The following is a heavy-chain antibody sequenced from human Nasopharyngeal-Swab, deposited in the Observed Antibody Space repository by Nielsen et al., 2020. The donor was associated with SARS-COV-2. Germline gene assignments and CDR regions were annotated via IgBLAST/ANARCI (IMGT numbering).Heavy chain of an antibody. CDR2: IYTSGST. Sequence: SETLSLTCTVSGGSISSYYWSWIRQPAGKGLEWIGRIYTSGSTNYNPSLKSRVTMSVDTSKNQFSLKLSSVTAADTAVYYCARSAAQTNNFYYYYGMDVWGQGTTVTVSS. D-gene: IGHD2-15*01. V-gene: IGHV4-4*07. CDR3: ARSAAQTNNFYYYYGMDV. J-gene: IGHJ6*02. CDR1: GGSISSYY.